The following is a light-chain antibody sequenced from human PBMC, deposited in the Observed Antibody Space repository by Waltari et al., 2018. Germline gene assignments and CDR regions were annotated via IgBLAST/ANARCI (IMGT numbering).Light chain of an antibody. V-gene: IGKV1-39*01. CDR2: SAF. CDR3: QQSYSLPLT. Sequence: DIQLTQSPSSLSASLAARVTITCRASRTISNDLNWYQQKPGKDPKLLSYSAFRLQSGVPSRFSGGGSGTDFTLTISSLQAEDFATYYCQQSYSLPLTFGGGTKVEMK. J-gene: IGKJ4*01. CDR1: RTISND.